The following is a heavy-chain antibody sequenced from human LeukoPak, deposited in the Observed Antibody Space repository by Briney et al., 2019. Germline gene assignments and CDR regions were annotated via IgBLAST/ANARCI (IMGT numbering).Heavy chain of an antibody. CDR1: GFTFSSYG. J-gene: IGHJ4*02. V-gene: IGHV3-30*02. D-gene: IGHD3-10*01. Sequence: PGGSLRLSCAASGFTFSSYGMHWVRQAPGKGLEWVAFIRYDGSNKYYADSVKGRFTISRDNAKNTLYLQMNSLRAEDTAVYYCARDFRRGQYFDYWGQGTLVTVSS. CDR2: IRYDGSNK. CDR3: ARDFRRGQYFDY.